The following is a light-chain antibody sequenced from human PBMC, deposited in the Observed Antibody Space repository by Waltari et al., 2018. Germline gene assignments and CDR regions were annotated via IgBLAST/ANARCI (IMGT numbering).Light chain of an antibody. Sequence: QSGLTQPAPVSGSPGQSLTISCPGTSSDVGNYNLVSWYHQYPGKAPKLMVYEVTKRTSGVSDRFSGSKSGNTASLTIYGLQSEDEADYYCCSYAGLGIYVFGTGTKVTVL. CDR1: SSDVGNYNL. CDR3: CSYAGLGIYV. V-gene: IGLV2-23*02. CDR2: EVT. J-gene: IGLJ1*01.